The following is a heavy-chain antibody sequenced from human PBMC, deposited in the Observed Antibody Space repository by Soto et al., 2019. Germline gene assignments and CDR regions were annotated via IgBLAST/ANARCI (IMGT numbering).Heavy chain of an antibody. CDR3: ARVGPWVPYYYDSSPYTFENWFDP. Sequence: SETLSLTCAVSGYSISSGYYWGWLRQPPGKGLQSIGSEYHGGSTYYNPSLNSRVTLSIDMTNNHVSLILNSVTAADTAVYYCARVGPWVPYYYDSSPYTFENWFDPWGQGTLVTVSS. J-gene: IGHJ5*02. V-gene: IGHV4-38-2*01. CDR2: EYHGGST. D-gene: IGHD3-22*01. CDR1: GYSISSGYY.